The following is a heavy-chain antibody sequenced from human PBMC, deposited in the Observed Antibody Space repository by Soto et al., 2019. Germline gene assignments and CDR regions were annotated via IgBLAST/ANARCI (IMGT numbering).Heavy chain of an antibody. Sequence: PSETLSLTCTVSGGSISSDDYYWSWIRQPPGKGLEWIGYIHYSGSIYYNPSLKSQATMSIDTAGNQFSLKVSSVTVADTAVYYCARDLDGLHDDTSGPFPLPGWGQGTLVTVSS. D-gene: IGHD3-22*01. V-gene: IGHV4-30-4*01. CDR2: IHYSGSI. J-gene: IGHJ1*01. CDR3: ARDLDGLHDDTSGPFPLPG. CDR1: GGSISSDDYY.